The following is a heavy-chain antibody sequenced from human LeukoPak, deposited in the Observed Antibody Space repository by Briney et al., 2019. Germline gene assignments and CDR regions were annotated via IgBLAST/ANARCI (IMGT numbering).Heavy chain of an antibody. CDR2: IYYSGSA. V-gene: IGHV4-59*01. CDR1: GGSISSYY. Sequence: SETLSLTYTVCGGSISSYYWSWIRQPPGKGLEWIGYIYYSGSANYNPSLKSRVTISVDTSKNQFSLKLSSVTAADTAVYYCAREGSILTGYYTYNWFDPWGQGTLVTVSS. J-gene: IGHJ5*02. D-gene: IGHD3-9*01. CDR3: AREGSILTGYYTYNWFDP.